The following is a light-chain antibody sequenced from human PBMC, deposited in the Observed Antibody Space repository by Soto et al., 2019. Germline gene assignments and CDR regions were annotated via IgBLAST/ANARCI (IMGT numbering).Light chain of an antibody. V-gene: IGLV1-44*01. CDR2: SNN. J-gene: IGLJ1*01. CDR1: SSNIGSNT. CDR3: AAWDDSLNAYV. Sequence: QSVLTQPPSASGTPGQRGSLTCSGSSSNIGSNTVNWYQQLPGTAPKLLIYSNNERPSGVPDRFSGSKSGTSASLAISGLQSVDEADFYCAAWDDSLNAYVIGTGTKVTVL.